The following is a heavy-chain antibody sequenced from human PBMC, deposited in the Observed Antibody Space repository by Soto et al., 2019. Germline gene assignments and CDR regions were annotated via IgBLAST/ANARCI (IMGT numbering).Heavy chain of an antibody. J-gene: IGHJ5*02. V-gene: IGHV4-39*01. Sequence: PSETLSLTCTVSGGSISSSSYYWGWIRQPPGKGLEWIGSIYYSGSTYYNPSLKSRVTISVDTSKNQFSLKLSSVTAADTAVYHCARGRNWFDPWGQGTLVTFYS. CDR2: IYYSGST. CDR3: ARGRNWFDP. CDR1: GGSISSSSYY.